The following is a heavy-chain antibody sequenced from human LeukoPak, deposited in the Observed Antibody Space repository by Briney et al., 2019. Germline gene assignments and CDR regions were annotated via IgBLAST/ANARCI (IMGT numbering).Heavy chain of an antibody. V-gene: IGHV3-21*04. CDR3: AKVAERGGYYDY. CDR2: ISSSSTYI. D-gene: IGHD2-15*01. Sequence: GGSLRLSCAASGFTFSTYSMNWVRQAPGKGLEWVSSISSSSTYIYYADSVKGRFTISRDNSKNTLYLQMNSLRAEDTAVYYCAKVAERGGYYDYWGQGTLVTVSS. CDR1: GFTFSTYS. J-gene: IGHJ4*02.